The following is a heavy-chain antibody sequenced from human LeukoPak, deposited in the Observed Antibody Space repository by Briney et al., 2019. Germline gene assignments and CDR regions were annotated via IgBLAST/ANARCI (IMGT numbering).Heavy chain of an antibody. CDR3: ARGSSSGWYLDY. CDR2: INPNSGGT. Sequence: ASVKVSCKASEYTFTGYYMHWVRQAPGQGLEWMGWINPNSGGTNYAQKFQGRVTMTRDTSISTAYMELSRLRSDDTAVYYCARGSSSGWYLDYWGQGTLVTLSS. J-gene: IGHJ4*02. D-gene: IGHD6-19*01. V-gene: IGHV1-2*02. CDR1: EYTFTGYY.